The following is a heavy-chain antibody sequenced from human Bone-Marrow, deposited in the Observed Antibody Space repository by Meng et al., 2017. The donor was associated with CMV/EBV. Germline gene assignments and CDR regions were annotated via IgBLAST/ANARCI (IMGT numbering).Heavy chain of an antibody. J-gene: IGHJ4*02. CDR3: AKDVRKTGQLWFRGVEY. Sequence: GESLKISCAASGFAFSGSGMHWVRQAPGKGLEWVAFIRFDGIHQNYADSVKGRFTVSRDNSKNTLYLQMNSLRLKDTAMDYCAKDVRKTGQLWFRGVEYWGQGTLVTVSS. CDR2: IRFDGIHQ. CDR1: GFAFSGSG. D-gene: IGHD3-16*02. V-gene: IGHV3-30*02.